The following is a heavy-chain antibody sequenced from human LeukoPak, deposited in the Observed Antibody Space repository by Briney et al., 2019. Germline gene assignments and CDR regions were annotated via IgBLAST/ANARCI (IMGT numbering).Heavy chain of an antibody. V-gene: IGHV4-39*07. Sequence: PSETLSLTCTVSGGSISSSTYYWSWIRQPPGKGLEWIGEINHSGSTNYNPSLKSRVTISVDTSKNQFSLKLSSVTAADTAVYYCARRTPILRYFDWSSIDRGYYMDVWGKGTTVTISS. J-gene: IGHJ6*03. CDR1: GGSISSSTYY. D-gene: IGHD3-9*01. CDR3: ARRTPILRYFDWSSIDRGYYMDV. CDR2: INHSGST.